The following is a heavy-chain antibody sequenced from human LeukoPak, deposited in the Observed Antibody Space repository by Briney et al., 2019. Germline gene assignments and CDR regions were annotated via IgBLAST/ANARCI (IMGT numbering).Heavy chain of an antibody. CDR3: AKGQYYDSSGYYYY. CDR2: ISGGGGST. V-gene: IGHV3-23*01. Sequence: GGSLRLSCAASGFTFSSYAMSWVRQAPGKGLEWVSAISGGGGSTYYADSVKGRFTISRDNSKNTLYLQMNSLRAEDTAVYYCAKGQYYDSSGYYYYWGQGTLVTVSS. CDR1: GFTFSSYA. J-gene: IGHJ4*02. D-gene: IGHD3-22*01.